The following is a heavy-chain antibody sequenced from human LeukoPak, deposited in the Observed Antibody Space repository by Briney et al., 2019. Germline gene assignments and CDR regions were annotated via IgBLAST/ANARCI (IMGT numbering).Heavy chain of an antibody. CDR2: INHSGST. D-gene: IGHD3-22*01. Sequence: PSETLSLTCTVSGGSISSSDYYWGWIRQPPGKGLEWIGEINHSGSTNYNPSLKSRVTISIDTSKNQFSLKLTSVTAADTAVYYCARGARDSSGYFYYYYYMDVWGKGTTVTVSS. CDR3: ARGARDSSGYFYYYYYMDV. V-gene: IGHV4-39*07. J-gene: IGHJ6*03. CDR1: GGSISSSDYY.